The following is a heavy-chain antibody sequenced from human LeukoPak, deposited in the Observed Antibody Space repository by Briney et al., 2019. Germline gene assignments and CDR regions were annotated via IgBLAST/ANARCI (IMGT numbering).Heavy chain of an antibody. CDR2: ISSSSTI. CDR3: ARGWSVVVVAATPGFDY. CDR1: GFTFSSYS. V-gene: IGHV3-48*01. D-gene: IGHD2-15*01. J-gene: IGHJ4*02. Sequence: GGSLRLSCAASGFTFSSYSMNWVRQAPGKGLEWVSYISSSSTIYYADSVKGRFTISRDNAKNSLYLQMNSLRAEDTAVYYCARGWSVVVVAATPGFDYWGQGTLVTVSS.